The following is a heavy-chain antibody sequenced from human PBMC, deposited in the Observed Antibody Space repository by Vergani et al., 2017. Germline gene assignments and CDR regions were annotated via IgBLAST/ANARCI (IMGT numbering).Heavy chain of an antibody. D-gene: IGHD3-10*01. CDR2: INHSGST. Sequence: QVQLQQWGAGLLKPSETLSLTCAVYGGSFSGYYWSWIRQPPGKGLEWIGEINHSGSTYYNPSLKSRVTISVDTSKNQFSLKLSSVTAADTAVYYCARHGGWFGELLYTHFDYWGQGTLVTVSS. CDR1: GGSFSGYY. V-gene: IGHV4-34*01. J-gene: IGHJ4*02. CDR3: ARHGGWFGELLYTHFDY.